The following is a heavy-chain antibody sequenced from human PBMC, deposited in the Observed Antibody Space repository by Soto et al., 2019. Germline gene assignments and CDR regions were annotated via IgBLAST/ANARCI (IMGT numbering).Heavy chain of an antibody. D-gene: IGHD1-26*01. CDR3: AHVYGGRSLY. CDR1: GFSLSTSRVG. V-gene: IGHV2-5*02. Sequence: QITLKESGPTLVKPTQTLTLTCTFSGFSLSTSRVGVTWIRQPPGKALDWLAVIYWDDSKTYSPSLKSRLTLTKATSNTQVLLTMTNMDPVDTATYYCAHVYGGRSLYWGQGTLVTVAS. J-gene: IGHJ4*02. CDR2: IYWDDSK.